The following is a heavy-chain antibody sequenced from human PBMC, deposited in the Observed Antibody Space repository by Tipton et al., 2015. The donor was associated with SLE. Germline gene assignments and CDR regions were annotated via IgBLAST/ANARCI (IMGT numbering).Heavy chain of an antibody. V-gene: IGHV4-39*07. CDR2: VYYSGIT. Sequence: TLSLTCTVSGGSISSSSFQWGWIRQSPGKGLEWIGSVYYSGITYYSASLRSRLTISVDTSKNQFSLKLSSATAADTAMYYCARHWGLSEPVDYWGQGTLVTVSS. J-gene: IGHJ4*02. CDR1: GGSISSSSFQ. CDR3: ARHWGLSEPVDY. D-gene: IGHD3-16*01.